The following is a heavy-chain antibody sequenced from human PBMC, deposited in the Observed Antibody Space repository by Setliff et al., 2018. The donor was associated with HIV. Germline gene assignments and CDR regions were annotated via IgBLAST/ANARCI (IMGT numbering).Heavy chain of an antibody. CDR3: ARQSSSGWSYYYYYGMDV. Sequence: GESLKISCKGSGYSFTSYWIGWVRQMPGKGLEWMGIIYSGGSDTRYSPSFQGQVTISADKSISTAYLQWSSLKASDTAMYYCARQSSSGWSYYYYYGMDVWGQGTTVTVSS. D-gene: IGHD6-19*01. J-gene: IGHJ6*02. V-gene: IGHV5-51*01. CDR2: IYSGGSDT. CDR1: GYSFTSYW.